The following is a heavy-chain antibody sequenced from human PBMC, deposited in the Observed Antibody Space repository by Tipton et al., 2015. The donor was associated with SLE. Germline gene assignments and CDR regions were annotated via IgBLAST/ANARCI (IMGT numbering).Heavy chain of an antibody. D-gene: IGHD3-16*01. J-gene: IGHJ3*02. CDR1: DGSIDIYY. V-gene: IGHV4-4*07. CDR2: IYTSGTT. CDR3: ASWGFDI. Sequence: TLSLTCSIFDGSIDIYYWPWFRQAAGKGLEWIGRIYTSGTTHYNPTLKSRVTISLDTSKNHFSLNLTSVTAADTAKYYCASWGFDIWGQGIMVTVSS.